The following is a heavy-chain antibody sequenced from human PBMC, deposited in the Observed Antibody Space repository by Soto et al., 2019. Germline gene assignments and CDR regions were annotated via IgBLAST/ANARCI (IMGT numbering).Heavy chain of an antibody. Sequence: EVQLLASGGGLVQPGGSLRLSCAASGFTFSSYAMNWVRQAPGKGLEWVSAISGSGDSTYYADSVKGRFTISRDNSKNTLYLQTNSLRAEGTAVYYCARTWQGDYCGLGTLVTVSS. CDR1: GFTFSSYA. J-gene: IGHJ4*02. V-gene: IGHV3-23*01. CDR3: ARTWQGDY. D-gene: IGHD2-2*01. CDR2: ISGSGDST.